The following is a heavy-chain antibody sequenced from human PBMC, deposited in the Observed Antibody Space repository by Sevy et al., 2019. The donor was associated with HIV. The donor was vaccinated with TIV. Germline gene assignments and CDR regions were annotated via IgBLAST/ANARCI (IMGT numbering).Heavy chain of an antibody. CDR1: GFTFGDYC. CDR3: TRWKAAQSIFDY. J-gene: IGHJ4*02. D-gene: IGHD6-13*01. Sequence: GGSLRLSCTASGFTFGDYCMSWVRQAPGKGLEWVAFLKSDVYGGTVDHAASVRGRFVISRDDSKTIAYLQMIDLKTEDTGFYYCTRWKAAQSIFDYWGQGALVTVSS. V-gene: IGHV3-49*04. CDR2: LKSDVYGGTV.